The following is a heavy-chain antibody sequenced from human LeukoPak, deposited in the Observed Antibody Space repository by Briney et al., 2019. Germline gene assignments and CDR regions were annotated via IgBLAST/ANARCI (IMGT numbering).Heavy chain of an antibody. V-gene: IGHV4-4*07. D-gene: IGHD5-18*01. CDR2: IYTSGST. CDR3: AKGAGGFSYYNWFDP. J-gene: IGHJ5*02. CDR1: GASITGYY. Sequence: SETLSLTCSVSGASITGYYWSWIRQPAGKGLEWIGRIYTSGSTDYNPSLRSRVTMSVDTSKKQFSLRLTSVTAADTAIYYCAKGAGGFSYYNWFDPWGQGTLVTVSS.